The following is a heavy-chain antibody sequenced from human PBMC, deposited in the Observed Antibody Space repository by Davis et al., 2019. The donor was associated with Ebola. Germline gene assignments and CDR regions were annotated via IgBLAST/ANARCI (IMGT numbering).Heavy chain of an antibody. CDR3: ARVKSRRLVRGNTMGSFDP. CDR2: IYHSGST. CDR1: GGSISSSNW. D-gene: IGHD3-10*01. V-gene: IGHV4-4*02. Sequence: PSETLSLTCAVSGGSISSSNWWSWVRQPPGKGLEWIGEIYHSGSTNYNPSLKSRVTISVDKSKNQFSLKLSSVTAADTAVYYCARVKSRRLVRGNTMGSFDPWGQGTLVTVSS. J-gene: IGHJ5*02.